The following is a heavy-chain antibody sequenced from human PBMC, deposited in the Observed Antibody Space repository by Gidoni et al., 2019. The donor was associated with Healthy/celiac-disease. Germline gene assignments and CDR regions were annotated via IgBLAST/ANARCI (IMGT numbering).Heavy chain of an antibody. CDR3: ARDLGVDCSAGSCYFYYGMDV. CDR1: GSTFSGFH. Sequence: QVQLVQSGAEVKKPGASVKVSCKASGSTFSGFHVHWVRQAPGQGLEWMGRINPNSGDTNYAQKFQGRVTMTRDTAISTAYMVVSSLRPDDTAVYYCARDLGVDCSAGSCYFYYGMDVWGQGTTVTVSS. J-gene: IGHJ6*02. V-gene: IGHV1-2*06. D-gene: IGHD2-15*01. CDR2: INPNSGDT.